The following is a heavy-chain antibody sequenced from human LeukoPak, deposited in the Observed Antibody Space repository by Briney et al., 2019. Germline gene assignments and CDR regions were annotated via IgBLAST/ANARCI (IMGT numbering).Heavy chain of an antibody. V-gene: IGHV1-46*01. J-gene: IGHJ4*02. CDR1: GYTFSTYY. D-gene: IGHD6-19*01. CDR3: AYESRGPFTN. Sequence: ASVKVSCKASGYTFSTYYIHWVRQAPGQGLEWMGIINPSDYSTTSAQKFQGRVTMTKDTSTSTVYMDLSSLRSEDTAVYYCAYESRGPFTNWGQGTLVTVSP. CDR2: INPSDYST.